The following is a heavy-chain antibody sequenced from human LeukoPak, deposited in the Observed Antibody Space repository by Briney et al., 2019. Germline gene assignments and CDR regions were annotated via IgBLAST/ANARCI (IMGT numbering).Heavy chain of an antibody. CDR3: ARDFWGTMVRAASMDV. CDR2: IIPSFGIP. D-gene: IGHD3-10*01. Sequence: GASVKVSCTASGYTFTSYDISWVRQAPGQGLEWVGSIIPSFGIPSYAQKFKGRVTISADTSTTTAFMDLTSLRSEDTAVYYCARDFWGTMVRAASMDVWGQGTTVTVSS. V-gene: IGHV1-69*10. J-gene: IGHJ6*02. CDR1: GYTFTSYD.